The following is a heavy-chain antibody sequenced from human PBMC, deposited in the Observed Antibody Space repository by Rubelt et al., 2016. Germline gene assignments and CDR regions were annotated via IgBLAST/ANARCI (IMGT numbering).Heavy chain of an antibody. V-gene: IGHV1-24*01. CDR2: FDPEDGET. CDR1: GYTLTELS. D-gene: IGHD2-2*01. CDR3: ATGIVVVPAHVPSRDY. J-gene: IGHJ4*02. Sequence: QVQLVQSGAEVKKPGASVKVSCKVSGYTLTELSMHWVRQAPGKGLEWMGGFDPEDGETIYAQKFQGRVTLTEDTATDTAYMELSSLRSEDTAVYYCATGIVVVPAHVPSRDYWGQGTLVTVSS.